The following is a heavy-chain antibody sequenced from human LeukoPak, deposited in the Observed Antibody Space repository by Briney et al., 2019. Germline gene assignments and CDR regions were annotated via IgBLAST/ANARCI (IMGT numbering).Heavy chain of an antibody. V-gene: IGHV3-21*06. CDR2: ISSSSSYI. D-gene: IGHD4-17*01. Sequence: GGSLRLSCAASGFTFSSYSMNWVRQAPGKGLEWVSSISSSSSYIYYADSVKGRFTISRDNAKNSLYLQMNSLRAEDTAVYYCARDKKTDDYGDYWPWVVDYWGQGTLVTVSS. J-gene: IGHJ4*02. CDR1: GFTFSSYS. CDR3: ARDKKTDDYGDYWPWVVDY.